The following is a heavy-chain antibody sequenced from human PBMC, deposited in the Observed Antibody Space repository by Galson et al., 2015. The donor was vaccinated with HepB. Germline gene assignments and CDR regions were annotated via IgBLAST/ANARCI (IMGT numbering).Heavy chain of an antibody. CDR2: IKQDGSEK. CDR3: ARDPVIIRSKMGAFDI. D-gene: IGHD5-24*01. CDR1: GFTFSSYW. Sequence: SLRLSCAASGFTFSSYWMSWVRQAPGKGLEWVANIKQDGSEKYYVDSVKGRFTISRDNAKNSLYLQMNSLRAEDTAVYYCARDPVIIRSKMGAFDIWGQGTMVTVSS. J-gene: IGHJ3*02. V-gene: IGHV3-7*01.